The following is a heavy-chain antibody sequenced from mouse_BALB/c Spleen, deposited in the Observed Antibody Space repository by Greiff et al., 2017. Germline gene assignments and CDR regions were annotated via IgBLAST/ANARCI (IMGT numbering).Heavy chain of an antibody. Sequence: EVHLVESGPELVKPGASVKIPCKASGYTFTDYNMDWVKQSHGKSLEWIGDINPNNGGTIYNQKFKGKATLTVDKSSSTAYMQLKSLTSEDSAVYYCARSGYYAMDYWGQGTSVTVSS. CDR1: GYTFTDYN. V-gene: IGHV1-18*01. CDR3: ARSGYYAMDY. J-gene: IGHJ4*01. CDR2: INPNNGGT.